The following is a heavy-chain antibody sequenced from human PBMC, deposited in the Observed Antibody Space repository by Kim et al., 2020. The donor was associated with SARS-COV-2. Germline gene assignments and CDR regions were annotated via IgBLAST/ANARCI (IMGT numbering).Heavy chain of an antibody. J-gene: IGHJ5*02. V-gene: IGHV4-39*01. Sequence: SRVTISVDTSKNQFSLKLSSVTAADTAVYYCARRANYYYGSGSKLGWFDPWGQGTLVTVSS. D-gene: IGHD3-10*01. CDR3: ARRANYYYGSGSKLGWFDP.